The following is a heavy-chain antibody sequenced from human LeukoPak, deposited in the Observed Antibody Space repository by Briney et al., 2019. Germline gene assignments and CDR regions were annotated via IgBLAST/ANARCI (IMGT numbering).Heavy chain of an antibody. CDR2: IGSRGTST. CDR1: GFTFSSYA. J-gene: IGHJ4*02. CDR3: ARILTGYFGPLGY. Sequence: GGSLRLSCAASGFTFSSYAMSWVRQAPGKGLEWVSAIGSRGTSTYYADSVKGRFTISRDNSKNTLYLQMNSLRTDDTAVYCCARILTGYFGPLGYWGLGTLVTVSS. V-gene: IGHV3-23*01. D-gene: IGHD3-9*01.